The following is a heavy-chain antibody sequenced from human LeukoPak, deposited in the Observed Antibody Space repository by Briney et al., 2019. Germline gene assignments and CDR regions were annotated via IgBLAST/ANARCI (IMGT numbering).Heavy chain of an antibody. Sequence: SETLSLTCTVSGGSVSTYYWNWIQQPPGKGLEWIGYVYYSGSTKYNPSLGGRVTISLDTSKNQFSLNLRSVTAADTALYYCARHTGDDAFDIWGQGTMVTVSS. CDR1: GGSVSTYY. J-gene: IGHJ3*02. CDR2: VYYSGST. CDR3: ARHTGDDAFDI. V-gene: IGHV4-59*08. D-gene: IGHD1-14*01.